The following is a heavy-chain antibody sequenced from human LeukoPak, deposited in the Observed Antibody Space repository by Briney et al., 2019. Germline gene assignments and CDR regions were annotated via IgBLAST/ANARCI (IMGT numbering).Heavy chain of an antibody. Sequence: SETLSLTCAVYGGSFSGYYWSWIRQPPEKGLEWIGEINHSGSTNYNPSLKSRVTISVDTSKNQFSLKLSSVTAADTAVYYCARARSHVDIVATISRPFGAYFDYWGQGTLVTVSS. J-gene: IGHJ4*02. CDR1: GGSFSGYY. CDR3: ARARSHVDIVATISRPFGAYFDY. D-gene: IGHD5-12*01. CDR2: INHSGST. V-gene: IGHV4-34*01.